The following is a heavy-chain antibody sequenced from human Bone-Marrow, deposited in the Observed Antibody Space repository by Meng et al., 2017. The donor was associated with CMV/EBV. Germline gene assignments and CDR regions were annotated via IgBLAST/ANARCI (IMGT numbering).Heavy chain of an antibody. V-gene: IGHV1-18*01. D-gene: IGHD3-3*01. J-gene: IGHJ4*02. Sequence: ASGKVSCKASGYNFPSYGITWIRQAPGQGLEWMASISAYNGNTNYAQKVQGGVTVTTDTSTSTAYMELRSLRSDDTAVYYCARPYTIFGVVIPGVLDYWGQGTLVTVSS. CDR3: ARPYTIFGVVIPGVLDY. CDR2: ISAYNGNT. CDR1: GYNFPSYG.